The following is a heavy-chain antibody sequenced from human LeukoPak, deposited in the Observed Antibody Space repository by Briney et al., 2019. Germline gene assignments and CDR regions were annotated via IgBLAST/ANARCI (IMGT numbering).Heavy chain of an antibody. CDR1: GFTFSSYG. V-gene: IGHV3-33*01. Sequence: PGGSLRLSCAASGFTFSSYGMHWVRQAPGKGLEWVAVIRYDGSNKYYADSVKGRFTISRDNSKNTLYLQMNSLRAEDTAVYYCARDQSSGWYFDYWGQGTLVTVSS. CDR3: ARDQSSGWYFDY. D-gene: IGHD6-19*01. CDR2: IRYDGSNK. J-gene: IGHJ4*02.